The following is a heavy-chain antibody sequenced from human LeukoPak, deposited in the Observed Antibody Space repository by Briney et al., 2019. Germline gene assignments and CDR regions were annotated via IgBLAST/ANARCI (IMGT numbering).Heavy chain of an antibody. CDR3: ARDGYDFWSGIDY. D-gene: IGHD3-3*01. Sequence: GGSLRLSCAASGFIIISYRMSWVRQAPGKGLEWVAFIRYDGSNKYYADSVKGRFTISRDNSKNTLYLQMNSLRAEDTAVYYCARDGYDFWSGIDYWGQGTLVTVSS. CDR1: GFIIISYR. J-gene: IGHJ4*02. CDR2: IRYDGSNK. V-gene: IGHV3-30*02.